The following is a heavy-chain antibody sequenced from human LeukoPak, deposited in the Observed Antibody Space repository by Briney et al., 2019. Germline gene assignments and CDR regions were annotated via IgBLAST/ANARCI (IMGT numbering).Heavy chain of an antibody. V-gene: IGHV4-59*08. CDR2: IYGSGST. Sequence: SETLSLTCSVSGGSISTYYWSWIRQPPGQGLEWIGYIYGSGSTHYDPSLRSRVTISEDTSKNQFPLKLTSVTAADTAVYYCTRNVGWYSHDSWGQGTLVTVSS. D-gene: IGHD6-19*01. J-gene: IGHJ4*02. CDR3: TRNVGWYSHDS. CDR1: GGSISTYY.